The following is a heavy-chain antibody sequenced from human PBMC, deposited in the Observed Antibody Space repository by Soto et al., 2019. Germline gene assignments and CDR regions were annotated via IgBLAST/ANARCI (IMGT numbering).Heavy chain of an antibody. J-gene: IGHJ4*02. D-gene: IGHD3-16*02. CDR2: IYYSGST. V-gene: IGHV4-59*08. Sequence: NPSETLSLTCTVSGGSISSYYWSWIRQPPGKGLEWIGYIYYSGSTNYNPSLKSRVTISVDTSKNQFSLKLSSVTAADTAVYYCARLLPRKPGMMITFGGVIDPYFDYWGQGTLVTVSS. CDR1: GGSISSYY. CDR3: ARLLPRKPGMMITFGGVIDPYFDY.